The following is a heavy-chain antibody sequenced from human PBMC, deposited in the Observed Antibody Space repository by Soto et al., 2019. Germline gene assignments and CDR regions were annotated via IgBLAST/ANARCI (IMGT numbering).Heavy chain of an antibody. V-gene: IGHV1-2*02. J-gene: IGHJ6*02. CDR1: GYQLGAYY. D-gene: IGHD2-15*01. Sequence: ASVKVSCRASGYQLGAYYTYWVREAPGRGPEWVGLMEPITGGTYYEERRRDRVTMTRDTSINTAYMELSRLRSDDTAIYFCTRGRAAAVQFDSPHGMDVWGQGTAVTVS. CDR2: MEPITGGT. CDR3: TRGRAAAVQFDSPHGMDV.